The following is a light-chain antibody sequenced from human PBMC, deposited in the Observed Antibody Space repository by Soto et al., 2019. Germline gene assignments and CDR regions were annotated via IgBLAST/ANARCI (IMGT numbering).Light chain of an antibody. J-gene: IGKJ1*01. CDR2: AVS. CDR1: QSVSSD. CDR3: QQYSSSRT. Sequence: EIVMTQSPATLSVSPGERATLSCRASQSVSSDIAWYQQKPGQAPRLLIHAVSTRATGIPARFSGSGSGTEFTLTISSLQSEDFAVYYCQQYSSSRTFGQGTKVDIK. V-gene: IGKV3-15*01.